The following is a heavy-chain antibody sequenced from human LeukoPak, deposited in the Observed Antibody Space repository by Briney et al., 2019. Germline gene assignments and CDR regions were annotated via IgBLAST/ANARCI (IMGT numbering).Heavy chain of an antibody. V-gene: IGHV4-4*02. CDR1: GGSISSSNW. CDR2: IYHSGST. D-gene: IGHD5-18*01. Sequence: SETLSLTCAVSGGSISSSNWWSWVRQPPGKGLEWIGEIYHSGSTNYNPSLKSRVTISVDTSKNQFSLKLSSVTAADTAVYYCARTDGYSYGSFDYWGQGTLVTASS. J-gene: IGHJ4*02. CDR3: ARTDGYSYGSFDY.